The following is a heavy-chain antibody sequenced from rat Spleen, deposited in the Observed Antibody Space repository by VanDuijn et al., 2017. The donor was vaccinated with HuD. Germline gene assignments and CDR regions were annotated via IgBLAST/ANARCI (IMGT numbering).Heavy chain of an antibody. CDR3: AKTTVAYYYVMDA. J-gene: IGHJ4*01. D-gene: IGHD1-3*01. Sequence: EVLLQESGPGLVKPSQSLSLTCSVTFYSIISSYRWNWIRKFPGNKLEWMGYINNAGSTTYNPSLKSRISITRDTSRNQFFLQVNSVITEDTATYYCAKTTVAYYYVMDAWGQGASVTVSS. CDR1: FYSIISSYR. V-gene: IGHV3-3*01. CDR2: INNAGST.